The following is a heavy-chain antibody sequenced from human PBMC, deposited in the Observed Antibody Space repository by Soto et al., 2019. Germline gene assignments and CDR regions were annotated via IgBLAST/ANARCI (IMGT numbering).Heavy chain of an antibody. CDR1: GDSINSDKYY. CDR2: IYYRGNT. CDR3: ARLEGLATISYYFDF. D-gene: IGHD3-9*01. J-gene: IGHJ4*02. Sequence: QLQESGPGLVKPSETLSLTCSVSGDSINSDKYYWGWIRQPPGKGLEWIGSIYYRGNTYYNPSLQTRVTISLDKSKSQFSVRLNSVTAADSAVYFCARLEGLATISYYFDFWGQGAQVTVSS. V-gene: IGHV4-39*01.